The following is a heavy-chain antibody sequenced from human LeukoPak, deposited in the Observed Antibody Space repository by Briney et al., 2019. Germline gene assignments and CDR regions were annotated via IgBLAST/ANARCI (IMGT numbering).Heavy chain of an antibody. Sequence: PSETLSLTCTVSGGSISSYYWSWIRQPPGKGLEWIGYIYYSGSTYYNPSLKSRVTISVDTSKNQFSLKLSSVTAADTAVYHCARGQYCSSTSCVPHYYYGMDVWGQGTTVTVSS. J-gene: IGHJ6*02. CDR3: ARGQYCSSTSCVPHYYYGMDV. CDR1: GGSISSYY. V-gene: IGHV4-59*12. CDR2: IYYSGST. D-gene: IGHD2-2*01.